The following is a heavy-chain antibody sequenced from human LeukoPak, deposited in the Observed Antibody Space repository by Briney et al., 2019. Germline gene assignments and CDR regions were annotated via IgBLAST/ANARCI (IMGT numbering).Heavy chain of an antibody. CDR1: GFTFSSNW. J-gene: IGHJ3*01. D-gene: IGHD3-22*01. Sequence: GGSLRRSCAASGFTFSSNWTSWVPQPPGKGLECLASIEEDGSEEYYVDSVKGRFSISRDHAKHSLYLQINSLRAEDTAVYYCARDWLAGNPYHAFDLWGKGTMVTVSS. CDR2: IEEDGSEE. V-gene: IGHV3-7*01. CDR3: ARDWLAGNPYHAFDL.